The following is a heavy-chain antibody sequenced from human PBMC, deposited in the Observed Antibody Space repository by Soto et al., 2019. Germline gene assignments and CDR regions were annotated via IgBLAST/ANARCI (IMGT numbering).Heavy chain of an antibody. J-gene: IGHJ4*02. Sequence: SETLSLTCAVYGGSFSGYYWSWIRQPPGKGLEWIGEINHSGSTNYNPSLKSRVTISVDTSKNQFSLKLSSVTAADTAVYYCARGVRGSGGDCYFDYWGQGTLVTVSS. CDR3: ARGVRGSGGDCYFDY. CDR2: INHSGST. D-gene: IGHD2-21*02. V-gene: IGHV4-34*01. CDR1: GGSFSGYY.